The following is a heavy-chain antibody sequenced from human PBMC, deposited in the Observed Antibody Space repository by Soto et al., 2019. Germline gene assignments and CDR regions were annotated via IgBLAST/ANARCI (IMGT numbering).Heavy chain of an antibody. CDR3: LSGRGYGHVSVLHS. CDR1: GFAFSSYG. D-gene: IGHD5-18*01. V-gene: IGHV3-30*03. J-gene: IGHJ4*02. CDR2: ISYDGSLQ. Sequence: QAPLVESGGGVVQPGRSLRLSCAASGFAFSSYGMHWVRQAPGTGLEWVAVISYDGSLQHYADSVKGRFTIYRDNSXNMVLQKRRSMSAEDMAVYNCLSGRGYGHVSVLHSWSQGTLVSVSS.